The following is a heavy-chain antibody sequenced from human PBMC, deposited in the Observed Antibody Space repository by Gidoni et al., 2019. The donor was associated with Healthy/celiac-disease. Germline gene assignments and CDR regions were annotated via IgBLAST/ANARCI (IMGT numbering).Heavy chain of an antibody. V-gene: IGHV3-21*01. D-gene: IGHD1-20*01. CDR2: ISSSSSYI. CDR1: GFTFSSYS. Sequence: EVQLVESGGGLVKPGGSLRLSCAASGFTFSSYSMNWVRQAPGKGLEWVSSISSSSSYIYYADSVKGRFTISRDNAKNSLYLQMNSLRAEDTAVYYCARADPYNWNYFDYWGQGTLVTVSS. CDR3: ARADPYNWNYFDY. J-gene: IGHJ4*02.